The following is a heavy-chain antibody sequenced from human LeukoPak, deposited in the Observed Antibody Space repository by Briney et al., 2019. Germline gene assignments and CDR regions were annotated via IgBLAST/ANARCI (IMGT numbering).Heavy chain of an antibody. J-gene: IGHJ4*02. CDR3: ARAPDYGSGSYYSDWPLDY. Sequence: PGGSLRLSCAASGFTVSSNYMSWVRQAPGKGLEWVSVIYSGGSTYYADSVKGRFTISRDNSKNTLYLQMNSLRAEDTAVYYCARAPDYGSGSYYSDWPLDYWGQGTLVTVSS. CDR2: IYSGGST. D-gene: IGHD3-10*01. V-gene: IGHV3-66*01. CDR1: GFTVSSNY.